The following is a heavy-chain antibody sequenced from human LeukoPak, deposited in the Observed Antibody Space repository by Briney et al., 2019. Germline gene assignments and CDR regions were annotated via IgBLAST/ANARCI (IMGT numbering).Heavy chain of an antibody. D-gene: IGHD3-10*01. J-gene: IGHJ4*02. Sequence: PSGTLSLTCAVSNASINSHNWWNWVRQSPGKGLEWIGEIHHSGGTNYNPSLKSRVTISVDTSKNQFSLKLSSVTAADTAVYYCAGHMGGSGPVDYWGQGTLVTVSS. CDR2: IHHSGGT. CDR1: NASINSHNW. V-gene: IGHV4-4*02. CDR3: AGHMGGSGPVDY.